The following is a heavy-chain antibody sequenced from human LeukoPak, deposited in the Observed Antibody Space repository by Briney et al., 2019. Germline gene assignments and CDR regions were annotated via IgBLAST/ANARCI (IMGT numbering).Heavy chain of an antibody. CDR1: GFTFSDYY. D-gene: IGHD1-26*01. CDR3: ARGSEWELLSCDF. CDR2: ISTSSSYV. J-gene: IGHJ4*02. Sequence: PGGSLRLSCAASGFTFSDYYMSWIRQAPGKGLEWVSYISTSSSYVYYADSVKGRFTISRDNAKNSLYLQMNSLRAEDTAVYYCARGSEWELLSCDFWGQGTVVTVSS. V-gene: IGHV3-11*06.